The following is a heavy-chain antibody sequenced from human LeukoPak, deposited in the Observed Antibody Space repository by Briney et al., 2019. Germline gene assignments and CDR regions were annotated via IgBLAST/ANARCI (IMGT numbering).Heavy chain of an antibody. V-gene: IGHV3-66*01. CDR2: ISSAGTT. Sequence: GGSLRLSCAVSGFTFSSSYMSWVRQAPGKGLEWVSIISSAGTTYYSDSVKGRFTISRDNSKNTVYLQVNSLRDEDTAVYYCARDLEAANTYYFDCWGQGTMVTVSS. D-gene: IGHD6-13*01. CDR1: GFTFSSSY. CDR3: ARDLEAANTYYFDC. J-gene: IGHJ4*02.